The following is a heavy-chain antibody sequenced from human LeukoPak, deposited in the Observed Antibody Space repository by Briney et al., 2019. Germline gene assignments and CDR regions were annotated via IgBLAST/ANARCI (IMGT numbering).Heavy chain of an antibody. J-gene: IGHJ3*02. D-gene: IGHD1-1*01. CDR2: ISGDGGST. CDR3: AEGTTMYAFGI. CDR1: GLTFDHYV. V-gene: IGHV3-43*02. Sequence: VGSLRLSCAASGLTFDHYVMHWVRQAPGKGLEWVSLISGDGGSTYYADSVKGRITSSRDNSKNSLYLQMNSLTTEDTALYFCAEGTTMYAFGIWGQGTMVTVSS.